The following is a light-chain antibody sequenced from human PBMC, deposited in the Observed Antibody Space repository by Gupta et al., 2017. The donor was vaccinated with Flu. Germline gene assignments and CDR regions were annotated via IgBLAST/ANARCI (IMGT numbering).Light chain of an antibody. V-gene: IGLV3-25*02. CDR1: ALPKQF. Sequence: SCELTPPPSVPVSPGQTATITCSGDALPKQFAYWSQQKPGQAPVSVIYKDTGRSSGVPDRFSGSTTGTKVTMTLTAVQAEDEADYDCQSAAHSGTFWGFGGGTKLTVL. CDR2: KDT. CDR3: QSAAHSGTFWG. J-gene: IGLJ3*02.